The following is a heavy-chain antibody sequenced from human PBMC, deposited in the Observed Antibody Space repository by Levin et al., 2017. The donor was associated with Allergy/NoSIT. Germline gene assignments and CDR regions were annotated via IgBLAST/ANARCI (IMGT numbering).Heavy chain of an antibody. CDR3: ANSRKVGRDYYGSGSYYYYFDY. Sequence: GESLKISCAASGFTFSSYAMSWVRQAPGKGLEWVSAISGSGGSTYYADSVKGRFTISRDNSKNTLYLQMNSLRAEDTAVYYCANSRKVGRDYYGSGSYYYYFDYWGQGTLVTVSS. D-gene: IGHD3-10*01. V-gene: IGHV3-23*01. CDR2: ISGSGGST. CDR1: GFTFSSYA. J-gene: IGHJ4*02.